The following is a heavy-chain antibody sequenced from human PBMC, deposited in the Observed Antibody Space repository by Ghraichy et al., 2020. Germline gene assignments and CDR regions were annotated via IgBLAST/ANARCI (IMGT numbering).Heavy chain of an antibody. CDR3: ARHSTGWYDWFDP. CDR1: GGSISSSHDY. Sequence: EPLSLTCTVSGGSISSSHDYWGWIRQPPGKGLEWIGSVLYSGSTNYSPSLKSRVTISVDTSKNHFSLNLTSVTAADTAVYYCARHSTGWYDWFDPWGQGTLVTVSS. J-gene: IGHJ5*02. D-gene: IGHD6-19*01. V-gene: IGHV4-39*01. CDR2: VLYSGST.